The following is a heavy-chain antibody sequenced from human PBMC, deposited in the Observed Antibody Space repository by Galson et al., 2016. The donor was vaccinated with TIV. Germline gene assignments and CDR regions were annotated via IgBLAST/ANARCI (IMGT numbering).Heavy chain of an antibody. CDR1: GFTFSSYA. V-gene: IGHV3-23*01. CDR3: AKVDSSGFDYVRRFDF. J-gene: IGHJ4*02. CDR2: ISGGGGST. D-gene: IGHD3-22*01. Sequence: SLRLSCAASGFTFSSYAITWVRQAPGKGLEWISAISGGGGSTYHTDSVKGRFTISRDNSKNTLYLQMSSLRAEDTAVYFCAKVDSSGFDYVRRFDFWGQGTLATVSS.